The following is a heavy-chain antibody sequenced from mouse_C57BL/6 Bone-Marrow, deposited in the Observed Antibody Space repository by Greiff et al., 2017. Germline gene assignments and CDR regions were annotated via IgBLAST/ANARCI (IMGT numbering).Heavy chain of an antibody. CDR2: IDPSDSET. CDR1: GYTFTSYW. V-gene: IGHV1-52*01. D-gene: IGHD1-1*01. CDR3: ARDLYYGRRDWYFDV. J-gene: IGHJ1*03. Sequence: QVQLQQPGAELVRPGSSVKLSCKASGYTFTSYWMHWVKQRPIQGLEWVGNIDPSDSETHYNQKFKDKATLTVDKAPSTAYMQLSSLTSEDSAVYYCARDLYYGRRDWYFDVWGTGTTVTVSS.